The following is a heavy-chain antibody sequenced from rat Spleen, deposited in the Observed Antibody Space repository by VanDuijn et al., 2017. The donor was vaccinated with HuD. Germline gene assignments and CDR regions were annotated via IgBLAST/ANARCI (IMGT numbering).Heavy chain of an antibody. D-gene: IGHD1-2*01. J-gene: IGHJ2*01. CDR1: GFTFSKFD. V-gene: IGHV5-25*01. CDR2: ITSTGDNT. Sequence: EVQLVESGGGLVQPGRSLKLSCAVSGFTFSKFDMAWVRQAPGKGLEWIASITSTGDNTYYPDSVKDRFTISRDNGKSTLHLQMNSLRSEDTATYHCTRVNYSAYMDFDYWGQGVMVTVSS. CDR3: TRVNYSAYMDFDY.